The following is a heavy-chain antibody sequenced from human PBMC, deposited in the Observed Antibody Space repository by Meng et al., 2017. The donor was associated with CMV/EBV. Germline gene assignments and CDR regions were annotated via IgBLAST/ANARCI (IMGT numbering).Heavy chain of an antibody. CDR3: ARDKDGDGYNIGNGMDV. CDR1: GGSICSYY. V-gene: IGHV4-59*01. J-gene: IGHJ6*02. Sequence: SETLSLTCTVSGGSICSYYWSWIRQPPGKGLEWIGYIYYSGSTNYNPSLKSRVTISVDTSKNQFSLKLSSVTAADTAVYYCARDKDGDGYNIGNGMDVWGQGTTVTVSS. D-gene: IGHD5-24*01. CDR2: IYYSGST.